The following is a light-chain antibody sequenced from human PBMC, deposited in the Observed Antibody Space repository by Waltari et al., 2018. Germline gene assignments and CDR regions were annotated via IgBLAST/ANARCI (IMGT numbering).Light chain of an antibody. Sequence: QSVLTQPHPVSGDPGQRVTIPCTGTSSNIGAGYDVYWYQQLPGTAPKLLIYGNSNRPSGVPDRFSGSKSGTSASLAITGLQAEDEADYYCQSYDSSLSGFYVFGTGTKVTVL. J-gene: IGLJ1*01. CDR3: QSYDSSLSGFYV. CDR1: SSNIGAGYD. CDR2: GNS. V-gene: IGLV1-40*01.